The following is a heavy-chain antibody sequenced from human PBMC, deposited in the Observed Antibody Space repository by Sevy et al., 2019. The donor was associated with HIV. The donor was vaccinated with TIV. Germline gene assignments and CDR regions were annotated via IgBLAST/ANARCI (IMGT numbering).Heavy chain of an antibody. V-gene: IGHV5-51*01. CDR2: TYPGDFDT. CDR3: ARQYSGSGSYYNSFFDY. CDR1: GYRFTSYW. J-gene: IGHJ4*02. Sequence: GESLKISCKASGYRFTSYWIGWVRQMPGKGLEWMGITYPGDFDTRCSPSFQGQVTISADKSISTAYLQWSSLKASDTAMYYCARQYSGSGSYYNSFFDYCGQGTLVTVSS. D-gene: IGHD3-10*01.